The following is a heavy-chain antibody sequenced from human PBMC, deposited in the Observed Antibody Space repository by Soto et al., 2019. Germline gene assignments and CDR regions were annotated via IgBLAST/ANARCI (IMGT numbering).Heavy chain of an antibody. D-gene: IGHD6-13*01. J-gene: IGHJ6*02. Sequence: SQTLSLTCAISGDSVSSNSAAWNWIRQSPSRGLEWLGRTHYRSKWYNDYAVSVKSRITINPYTSKNQFSLQLNSVTPEDTAVYYCARDISGRAAAGTGYYYYYGMDVWDQGTTVTVSS. CDR1: GDSVSSNSAA. V-gene: IGHV6-1*01. CDR3: ARDISGRAAAGTGYYYYYGMDV. CDR2: THYRSKWYN.